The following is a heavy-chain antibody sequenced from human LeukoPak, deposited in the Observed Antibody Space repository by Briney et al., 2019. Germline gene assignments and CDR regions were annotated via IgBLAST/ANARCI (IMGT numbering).Heavy chain of an antibody. CDR1: GASFSSSTYY. Sequence: SETLSLTCTVSGASFSSSTYYWGWIRQPPGKGLEWIGSIYYSGSTYYNPSLKSRVTMSVDTSKNQLSLKLSSVTAADTAVYYCASQAGIATNFQHWGQGTLVTVSS. D-gene: IGHD6-13*01. V-gene: IGHV4-39*01. J-gene: IGHJ1*01. CDR2: IYYSGST. CDR3: ASQAGIATNFQH.